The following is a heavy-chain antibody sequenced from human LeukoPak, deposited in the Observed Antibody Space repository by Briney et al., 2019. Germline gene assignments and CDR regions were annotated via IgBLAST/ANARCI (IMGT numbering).Heavy chain of an antibody. CDR2: VYSDGDT. CDR1: GFIVNSNF. CDR3: ARTLGPVAGATVFDF. J-gene: IGHJ4*02. D-gene: IGHD6-19*01. V-gene: IGHV3-53*01. Sequence: PGGSLRLSCAASGFIVNSNFMSWVRQAPGKGLEWVSVVYSDGDTYYADSVKGRFTISRDNSKNTLFLQMNSLRVEDTAVYYCARTLGPVAGATVFDFWGQGTLVTVSS.